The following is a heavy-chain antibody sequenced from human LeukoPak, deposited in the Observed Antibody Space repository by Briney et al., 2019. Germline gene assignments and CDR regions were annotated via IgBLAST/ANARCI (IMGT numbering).Heavy chain of an antibody. V-gene: IGHV5-51*01. CDR1: GYSFTSYW. Sequence: GEPLKISCKGSGYSFTSYWIGWVRQMPGKGLEWMGIIYPGDSDTRYSPSFQGQVTISADKSISTAYLQWSSLRASDTAMYYCARIRRSYRDAFDIWGQGTMVTVSS. CDR2: IYPGDSDT. J-gene: IGHJ3*02. D-gene: IGHD3-16*02. CDR3: ARIRRSYRDAFDI.